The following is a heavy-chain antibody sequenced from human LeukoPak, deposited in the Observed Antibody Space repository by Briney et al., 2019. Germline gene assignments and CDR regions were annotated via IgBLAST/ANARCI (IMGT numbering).Heavy chain of an antibody. Sequence: GGSLRLSCSASGFTFSSYAMHWVRQAPGKGVEYVSAISSNGGSTYYADSVKGRFTISRDNSKNTLYLQMRSLRAEDTAVYYCVKAASSTLDYWGQGTLVTVSS. CDR2: ISSNGGST. CDR1: GFTFSSYA. J-gene: IGHJ4*02. V-gene: IGHV3-64D*09. CDR3: VKAASSTLDY. D-gene: IGHD2-2*01.